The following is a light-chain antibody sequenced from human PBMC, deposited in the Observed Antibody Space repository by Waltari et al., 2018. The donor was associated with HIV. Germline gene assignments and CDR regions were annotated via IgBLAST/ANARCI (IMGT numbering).Light chain of an antibody. CDR3: QAWDSITVV. J-gene: IGLJ2*01. CDR1: KLEKKY. Sequence: SYELTQPPSASVSPGQTASITCSGDKLEKKYVCWYQQKPGQSPVMVIYQDSKRPSGIPARFSGSNSGNTATLTISGTQAMDEADYYCQAWDSITVVFGGGTKLPVL. V-gene: IGLV3-1*01. CDR2: QDS.